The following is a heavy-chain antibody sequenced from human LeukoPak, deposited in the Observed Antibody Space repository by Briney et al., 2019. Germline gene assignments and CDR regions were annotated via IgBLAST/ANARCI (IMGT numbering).Heavy chain of an antibody. Sequence: LQTLSLTCAISGDSVSSNSVTWNWIRQSPSRGLEWLGRTYYRSTWYNDYAVSVRGRITVNPDTSKNQFSLHLNSVTPEDTAVYYCARRLTQYDCFDPWGQGILVTVSS. CDR1: GDSVSSNSVT. CDR3: ARRLTQYDCFDP. J-gene: IGHJ5*02. D-gene: IGHD2-2*01. V-gene: IGHV6-1*01. CDR2: TYYRSTWYN.